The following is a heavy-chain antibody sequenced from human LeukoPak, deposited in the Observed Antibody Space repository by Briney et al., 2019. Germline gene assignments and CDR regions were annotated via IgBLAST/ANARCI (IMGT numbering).Heavy chain of an antibody. CDR2: IIPIFGTA. D-gene: IGHD6-19*01. Sequence: VASVKVSCKASGGTFSSYAISWVRQAPGQGLEWMGGIIPIFGTANYAQKFQGRVTITADKSTSTAYMELSSLRSEDTAVYYCARDAPYSNGWYGRAGYYFDYWGQGTLVTVSS. V-gene: IGHV1-69*06. CDR3: ARDAPYSNGWYGRAGYYFDY. CDR1: GGTFSSYA. J-gene: IGHJ4*02.